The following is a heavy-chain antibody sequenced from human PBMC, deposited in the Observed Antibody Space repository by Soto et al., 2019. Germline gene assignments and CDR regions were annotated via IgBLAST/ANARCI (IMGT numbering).Heavy chain of an antibody. J-gene: IGHJ4*02. CDR2: ISSSGTYI. V-gene: IGHV3-21*01. CDR3: GRSYYDTRYFDY. D-gene: IGHD3-16*01. CDR1: GFTFSSYS. Sequence: PGGSLRLSCAASGFTFSSYSMNWVRQAPGKGLEWVSTISSSGTYIYYADSVKDRFTISRDNAKNSLYLQVNSLRAEDTALYYCGRSYYDTRYFDYWGQGTLVTVSS.